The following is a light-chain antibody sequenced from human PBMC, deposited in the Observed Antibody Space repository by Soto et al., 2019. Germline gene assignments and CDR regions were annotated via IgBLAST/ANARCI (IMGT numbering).Light chain of an antibody. J-gene: IGLJ1*01. CDR1: SSDVGGYNY. CDR3: SSYTSSSFYV. Sequence: ALTQPASVSGSPGQSITISCTGTSSDVGGYNYVSWYQQHPGKAPKLMIYDVSNRPSGVSNRFSGSKSGNTASLTISGLQAEDEADHYCSSYTSSSFYVFGTGTKVTVL. CDR2: DVS. V-gene: IGLV2-14*01.